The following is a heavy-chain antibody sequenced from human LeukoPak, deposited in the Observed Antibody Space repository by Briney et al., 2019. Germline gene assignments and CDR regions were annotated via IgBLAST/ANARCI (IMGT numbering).Heavy chain of an antibody. CDR1: GFSFSSYW. CDR3: ASSHDSSGND. V-gene: IGHV3-7*01. J-gene: IGHJ4*02. D-gene: IGHD3-22*01. Sequence: GGSLRLSCAASGFSFSSYWMAWVRQAPGKGLEWVANIKYDGSHKYYVDSVEGRFTISRDNAKNSVYLQMNSLRVDDTAVYFCASSHDSSGNDWGQGTMVTVSS. CDR2: IKYDGSHK.